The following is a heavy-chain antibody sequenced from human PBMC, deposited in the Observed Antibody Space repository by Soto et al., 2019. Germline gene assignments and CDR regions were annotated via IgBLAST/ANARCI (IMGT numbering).Heavy chain of an antibody. Sequence: EVQLVESGGGLVQPGGSLRLSCAASGFIFSDYWMHWVRQAPGKGLVWVARINGDGTTTYVDSVKGRFTISRDNAKNMMYLQMNSLRVEDTAMYYCGRGSGPRGRPYWGQGISVTVSS. J-gene: IGHJ4*02. CDR3: GRGSGPRGRPY. CDR1: GFIFSDYW. D-gene: IGHD6-25*01. CDR2: INGDGTT. V-gene: IGHV3-74*01.